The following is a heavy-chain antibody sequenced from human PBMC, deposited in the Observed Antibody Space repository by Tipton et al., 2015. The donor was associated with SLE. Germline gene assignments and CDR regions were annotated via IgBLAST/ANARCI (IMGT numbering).Heavy chain of an antibody. J-gene: IGHJ6*03. CDR1: GGSIGSGSYY. CDR3: ARGVAGYSFFSYMDV. D-gene: IGHD2-15*01. CDR2: IYSRGSM. V-gene: IGHV4-61*02. Sequence: TLSLTCTVSGGSIGSGSYYWTWIRQPVGKGPEWIGRIYSRGSMNYNPSLKSRVTISLDTSRNQFSLNLRSVTAADTAVYYCARGVAGYSFFSYMDVWGKGTTVTIS.